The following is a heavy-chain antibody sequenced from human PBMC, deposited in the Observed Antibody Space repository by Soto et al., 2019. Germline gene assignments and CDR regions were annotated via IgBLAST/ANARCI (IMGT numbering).Heavy chain of an antibody. CDR2: IYYSGST. J-gene: IGHJ4*02. Sequence: SETLSLTCTVCGGSVNSGSYYWSWIRQPPGKGLEWIGYIYYSGSTAYNPSLKSRVTMSVDTSKNHFSLKLNSVTAADTAVYYCAREGGTTAHDYWGQGTLVTVSS. D-gene: IGHD4-17*01. V-gene: IGHV4-61*03. CDR3: AREGGTTAHDY. CDR1: GGSVNSGSYY.